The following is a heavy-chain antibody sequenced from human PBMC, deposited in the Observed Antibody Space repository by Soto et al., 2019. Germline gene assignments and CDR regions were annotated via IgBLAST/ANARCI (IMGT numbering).Heavy chain of an antibody. V-gene: IGHV3-23*01. CDR2: ISGSGGST. Sequence: QPGGSLRLSCAASGFTFSSYAMSWVRQAPGKGLEWVSAISGSGGSTYYADSVKGRFTISRDNSKNTLYLQMNSLRAEDTAVYYCAKEKESGRYYYYGMDVWGQGTTVTVSS. CDR3: AKEKESGRYYYYGMDV. D-gene: IGHD5-12*01. J-gene: IGHJ6*02. CDR1: GFTFSSYA.